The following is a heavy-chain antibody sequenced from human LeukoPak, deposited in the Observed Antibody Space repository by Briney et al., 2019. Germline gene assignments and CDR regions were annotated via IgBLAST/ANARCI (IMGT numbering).Heavy chain of an antibody. Sequence: GGSLRLSCAASGFTFSSYGMYWVRQAPGKGLEWVAVIWYDGSNKYYADSVKGRFTISRDNSKNTLYLQMNSLRAEDTAVYYCARGNVAIPFDYWGQGTLVTVSS. CDR3: ARGNVAIPFDY. J-gene: IGHJ4*02. D-gene: IGHD2-2*02. CDR2: IWYDGSNK. CDR1: GFTFSSYG. V-gene: IGHV3-33*01.